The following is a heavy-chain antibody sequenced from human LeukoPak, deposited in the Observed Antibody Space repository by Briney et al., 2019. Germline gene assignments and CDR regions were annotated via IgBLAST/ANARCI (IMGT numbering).Heavy chain of an antibody. CDR2: VYTSGIT. CDR3: ARHNGFDRGYYYYMDV. CDR1: GGFINSYY. V-gene: IGHV4-4*07. D-gene: IGHD3-9*01. J-gene: IGHJ6*03. Sequence: PSETLSLTCTVSGGFINSYYWSWIRQPAGKGLEWIGRVYTSGITNYNPSLKSRITMSVDTSKNQFSLKLTSVAAADTAVYYCARHNGFDRGYYYYMDVWGKGTTVTVSS.